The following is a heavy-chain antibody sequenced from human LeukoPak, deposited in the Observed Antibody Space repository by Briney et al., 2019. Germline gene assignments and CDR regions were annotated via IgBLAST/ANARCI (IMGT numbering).Heavy chain of an antibody. CDR2: IYYSGST. CDR1: GGSISSSSYY. J-gene: IGHJ6*03. Sequence: PSETLSLTCTVSGGSISSSSYYWGWIRQPPGKGLEWIGSIYYSGSTYYNPSLKSRVTISVDTSKNQFSLKPSSVTAADTAVYYCARGRQGERWLQFSSYYYMDVWGKGTTVTVSS. CDR3: ARGRQGERWLQFSSYYYMDV. V-gene: IGHV4-39*07. D-gene: IGHD5-24*01.